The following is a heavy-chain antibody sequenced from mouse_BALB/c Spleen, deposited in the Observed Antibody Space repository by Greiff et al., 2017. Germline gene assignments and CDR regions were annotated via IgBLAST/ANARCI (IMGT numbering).Heavy chain of an antibody. J-gene: IGHJ4*01. CDR2: ISSGSSTI. V-gene: IGHV5-17*02. D-gene: IGHD3-2*01. Sequence: EVMLVESGGGLVQPGGSRKLSCAASGFTFSSFGMHWVRQAPEKGLEWVAYISSGSSTIYYADTVKGRFTISRDNPKNTLFLQMTSLRSEDTAMYYCARSTRQDYAMDYWGQGTSVTVSS. CDR3: ARSTRQDYAMDY. CDR1: GFTFSSFG.